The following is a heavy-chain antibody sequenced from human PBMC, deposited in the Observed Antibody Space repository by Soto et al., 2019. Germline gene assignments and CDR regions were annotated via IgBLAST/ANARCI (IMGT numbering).Heavy chain of an antibody. J-gene: IGHJ4*02. V-gene: IGHV3-23*01. D-gene: IGHD3-22*01. CDR1: GFTFSSYA. CDR2: ISGSGGST. Sequence: PGGSLRLSCAASGFTFSSYAMSWVRQAPGKGLEWVSAISGSGGSTYYADSVKGRFTISRDNSKNTLYLQMNSLRAEDTAVYYCAKVRDPADYYDSSGYGYWGQGTLVTVS. CDR3: AKVRDPADYYDSSGYGY.